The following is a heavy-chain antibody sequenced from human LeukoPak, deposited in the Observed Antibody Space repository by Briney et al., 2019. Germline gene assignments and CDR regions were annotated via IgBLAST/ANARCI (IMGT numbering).Heavy chain of an antibody. Sequence: GASVKVSCKVSGYTLTELSMHWVRQAPGKGLEWMGGFDPEDGETIYAQKFQGRVTMTEDTSTDTAYMELSSLRSEDTAVYYCATTGRGGSYLDASDIWGQGTMVTVSS. CDR2: FDPEDGET. V-gene: IGHV1-24*01. J-gene: IGHJ3*02. CDR1: GYTLTELS. CDR3: ATTGRGGSYLDASDI. D-gene: IGHD1-26*01.